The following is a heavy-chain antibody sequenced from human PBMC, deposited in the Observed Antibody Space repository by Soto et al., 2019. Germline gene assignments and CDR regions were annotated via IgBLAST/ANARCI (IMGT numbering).Heavy chain of an antibody. V-gene: IGHV4-30-4*08. CDR3: ARHNYGSGSTYFDY. D-gene: IGHD3-10*01. CDR2: IYYSGST. CDR1: GASISSGDYY. J-gene: IGHJ4*02. Sequence: SETLSLTCTVSGASISSGDYYWSWIRQHPGRGLEWIGYIYYSGSTNYNPSLKSRVTISVDTSKNQFSLKLNSMTAADTAVYYCARHNYGSGSTYFDYWGQGTLVTVSS.